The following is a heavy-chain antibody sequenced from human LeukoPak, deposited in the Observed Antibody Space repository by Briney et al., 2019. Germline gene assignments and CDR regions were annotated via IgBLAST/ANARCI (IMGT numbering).Heavy chain of an antibody. CDR3: ARDLIEGSGYYSSTSWGDQLGFDP. CDR2: VNPSGGST. D-gene: IGHD2-2*01. Sequence: ASVKVSCKASGYTFTSYYMHWVRQAPGQGLEWMGIVNPSGGSTSYAQKFQGRVTMTRDTSTSIVYMELSSLRSEDTAVYYCARDLIEGSGYYSSTSWGDQLGFDPWGQGTLVTVSS. CDR1: GYTFTSYY. V-gene: IGHV1-46*01. J-gene: IGHJ5*02.